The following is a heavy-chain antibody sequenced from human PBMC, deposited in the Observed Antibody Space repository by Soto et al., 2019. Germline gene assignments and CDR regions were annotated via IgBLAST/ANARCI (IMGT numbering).Heavy chain of an antibody. CDR2: ISGYGGST. V-gene: IGHV3-64D*08. Sequence: GGSLRLSCSASGFTFSNYAMHWVRQPPGKGLQYVSAISGYGGSTYYADSVKGRFTISRDNSNNILYLQMSSLRVEDTAVYFCVKGEGDSSGYWGGVDYWGQGTLVTVSS. CDR3: VKGEGDSSGYWGGVDY. D-gene: IGHD3-22*01. CDR1: GFTFSNYA. J-gene: IGHJ4*02.